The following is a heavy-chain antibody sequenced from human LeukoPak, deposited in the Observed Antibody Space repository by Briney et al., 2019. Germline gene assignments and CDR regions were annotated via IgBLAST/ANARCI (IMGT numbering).Heavy chain of an antibody. D-gene: IGHD2-15*01. J-gene: IGHJ6*02. Sequence: GGSLRLSCVGSGFTFSGSALHWVRQASGKGWGGFGGIKSKANSYLTAYAASLEGRVTISRDDSKNTAYLQMNSLKTEDTAVYFCTRHTDRYCSGAGCYVNYFYGLDVWGQGTTVTVSS. CDR1: GFTFSGSA. CDR3: TRHTDRYCSGAGCYVNYFYGLDV. V-gene: IGHV3-73*01. CDR2: IKSKANSYLT.